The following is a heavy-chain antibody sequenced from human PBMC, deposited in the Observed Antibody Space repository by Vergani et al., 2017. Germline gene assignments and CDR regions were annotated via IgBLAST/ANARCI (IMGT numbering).Heavy chain of an antibody. J-gene: IGHJ5*02. CDR1: GGSFSGYY. D-gene: IGHD5-12*01. V-gene: IGHV4-34*01. Sequence: QVQLQQWGAGLLKPSETLSLTCAVYGGSFSGYYWSWIRQPPGKGLEWIGEINHSGSTNYNPSLKSRAAISVDTSKNQFSLSLKSVTAADTAVYYCVASPGYILGLFDPWGQGTLVMVSS. CDR3: VASPGYILGLFDP. CDR2: INHSGST.